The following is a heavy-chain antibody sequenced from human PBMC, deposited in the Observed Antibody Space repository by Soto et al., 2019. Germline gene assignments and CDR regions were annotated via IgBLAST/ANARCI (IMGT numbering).Heavy chain of an antibody. J-gene: IGHJ4*02. V-gene: IGHV1-69*13. Sequence: SVKVSCKASGGTFSSYAISWVRQAPGQGLEWMGGIIPIFGTANYAQKFQGRVTITADESTSTAYMELSSLRSEDTAVYYCARTYYYDSSGYYSYFDYWGQGTLVTVSS. D-gene: IGHD3-22*01. CDR3: ARTYYYDSSGYYSYFDY. CDR1: GGTFSSYA. CDR2: IIPIFGTA.